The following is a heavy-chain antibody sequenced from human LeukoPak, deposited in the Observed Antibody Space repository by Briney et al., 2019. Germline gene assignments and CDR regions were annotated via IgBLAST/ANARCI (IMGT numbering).Heavy chain of an antibody. CDR3: ARVLRADYYGMDV. J-gene: IGHJ6*02. V-gene: IGHV4-34*01. CDR1: GGSFSGYY. Sequence: SETLSLTCAVYGGSFSGYYGSWIRQPPGKGLEWIGEINHSGSTNYNPSLKSRVTISVDTSKNQFSLKLSSVTAADTAVYYCARVLRADYYGMDVWGQGTTVTVSS. CDR2: INHSGST. D-gene: IGHD4/OR15-4a*01.